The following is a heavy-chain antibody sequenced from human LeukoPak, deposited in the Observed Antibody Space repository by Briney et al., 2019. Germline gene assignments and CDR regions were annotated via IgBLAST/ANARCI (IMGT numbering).Heavy chain of an antibody. J-gene: IGHJ5*02. V-gene: IGHV3-7*01. CDR3: ARVTDPKLYCSGGSCYSYNWFDP. D-gene: IGHD2-15*01. CDR2: IKQDGSEK. CDR1: GFTFSSYC. Sequence: PGGSLRLSCAASGFTFSSYCMSWVRQAPGKGLEWVANIKQDGSEKYYVDSVKGRFTISRDNAKNSLYLQMNSLRAEDTAVYYCARVTDPKLYCSGGSCYSYNWFDPWGQGTLVTVSS.